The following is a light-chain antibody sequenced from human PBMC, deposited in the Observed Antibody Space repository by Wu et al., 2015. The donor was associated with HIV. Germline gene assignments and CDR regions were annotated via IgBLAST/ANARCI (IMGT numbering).Light chain of an antibody. V-gene: IGKV3-15*01. CDR3: QQYSNWPPIT. Sequence: EIVLTQSPGTLSLSPGESATLSCRASQSVNNNYLAWYQQKPGQAPRLLIYGASTRATGIATRFGGTGSGTEFTLTISSLQSEDFALYYCQQYSNWPPITFGQGTRLVIK. J-gene: IGKJ5*01. CDR2: GAS. CDR1: QSVNNN.